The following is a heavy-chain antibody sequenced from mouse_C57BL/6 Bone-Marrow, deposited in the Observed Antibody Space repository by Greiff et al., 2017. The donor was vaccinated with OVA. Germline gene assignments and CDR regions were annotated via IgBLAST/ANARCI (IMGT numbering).Heavy chain of an antibody. J-gene: IGHJ3*01. CDR2: IYPGDGDT. Sequence: QVQLQQSGPELVKPGASVKISCKASGYAFSSSWMNWVKQRPGKGLEWIGRIYPGDGDTNYNGKFKGKATLTADKSSSTAYMQLSSLTSEDSAVYFCARLYYGSSPWAYWGQVTLVTVSA. CDR3: ARLYYGSSPWAY. V-gene: IGHV1-82*01. D-gene: IGHD1-1*01. CDR1: GYAFSSSW.